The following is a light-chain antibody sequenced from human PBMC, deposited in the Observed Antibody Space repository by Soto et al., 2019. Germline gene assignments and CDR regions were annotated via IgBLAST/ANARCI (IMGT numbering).Light chain of an antibody. J-gene: IGLJ2*01. CDR1: SSDVGGYHY. CDR3: SSYTSSSTRGV. CDR2: DVS. V-gene: IGLV2-14*03. Sequence: QSALTQPASVSGSPGQSITISCTGTSSDVGGYHYVSWYQQHPGQAPKVMIYDVSNRPSGVSNRFSGSKSGNTASLTISGLQVEDEADYYCSSYTSSSTRGVFGGGTQLTVL.